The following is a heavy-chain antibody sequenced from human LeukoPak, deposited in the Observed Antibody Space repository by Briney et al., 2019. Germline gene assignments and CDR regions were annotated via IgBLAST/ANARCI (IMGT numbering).Heavy chain of an antibody. CDR3: ARGLVVPAAMYHY. V-gene: IGHV4-38-2*02. CDR1: GYSISSGYY. Sequence: SETLSLTCTVSGYSISSGYYWGWIRQPPGKGLEWIGSIYHSGSTYYNPSLKSRVTISVDTSKNQFSLKLSSVTAADTAVYYCARGLVVPAAMYHYWGQGTLVTVSS. CDR2: IYHSGST. J-gene: IGHJ4*02. D-gene: IGHD2-2*01.